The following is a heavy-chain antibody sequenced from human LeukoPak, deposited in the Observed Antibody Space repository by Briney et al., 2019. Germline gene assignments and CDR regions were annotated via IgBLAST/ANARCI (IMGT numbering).Heavy chain of an antibody. J-gene: IGHJ5*02. Sequence: SVKVSCKASGGTFSSYAISWVRQAPGQGLEWMGGIIPIFGTANYAQKFQGRVTITADESTSTAYMELSSLRSEDTAVYYCASHGSGSSNWFDPWGQGTLVTVSS. V-gene: IGHV1-69*13. CDR3: ASHGSGSSNWFDP. CDR1: GGTFSSYA. CDR2: IIPIFGTA. D-gene: IGHD3-10*01.